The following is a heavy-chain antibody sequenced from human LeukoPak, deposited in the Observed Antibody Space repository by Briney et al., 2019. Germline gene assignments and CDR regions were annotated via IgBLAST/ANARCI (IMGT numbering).Heavy chain of an antibody. D-gene: IGHD5-24*01. CDR3: AKDKSGMELGYNVRFDY. J-gene: IGHJ4*02. CDR2: ISGSGGST. CDR1: GFTFSSYA. V-gene: IGHV3-23*01. Sequence: GGSLRLSCAASGFTFSSYAMSWVRQAPGKGLEWVSAISGSGGSTYYADSVKGRFTISRGNSKNTLYLQMNSLRAEDTAVYYCAKDKSGMELGYNVRFDYWGQGTLVTVSS.